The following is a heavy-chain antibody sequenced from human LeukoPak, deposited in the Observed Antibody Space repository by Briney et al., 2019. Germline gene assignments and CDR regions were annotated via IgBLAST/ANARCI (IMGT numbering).Heavy chain of an antibody. V-gene: IGHV3-23*01. J-gene: IGHJ4*02. D-gene: IGHD3-10*01. CDR3: AKARGFAEFDY. Sequence: GGSLRLSCAASGFTFTSYTMSWVRQAPGKGLEWVSTISADGGRSDYADSVKGRFTISRDNSKNTVYVQMNSLRAEDTALYFCAKARGFAEFDYWGQGTLVTVSS. CDR2: ISADGGRS. CDR1: GFTFTSYT.